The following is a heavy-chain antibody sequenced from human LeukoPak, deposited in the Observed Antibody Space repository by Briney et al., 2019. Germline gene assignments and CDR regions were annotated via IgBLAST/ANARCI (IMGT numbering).Heavy chain of an antibody. J-gene: IGHJ4*02. CDR1: GLSFSSYA. Sequence: GGSLRLSCAASGLSFSSYAMTWVRQAPGKGLECISAISGSAGTTYYADSVKGRFTVSRDNSKSTLYLQMSSLRAEDTAVYYCAKGALEWTYYFDYWGQGTLVTVSS. CDR3: AKGALEWTYYFDY. CDR2: ISGSAGTT. D-gene: IGHD3-3*01. V-gene: IGHV3-23*01.